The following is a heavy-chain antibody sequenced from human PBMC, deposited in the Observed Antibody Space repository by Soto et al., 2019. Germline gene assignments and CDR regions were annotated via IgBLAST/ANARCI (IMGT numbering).Heavy chain of an antibody. CDR2: IGSSGSPI. D-gene: IGHD6-19*01. J-gene: IGHJ4*02. CDR3: ARAGGSAWSLDF. Sequence: QAQLVESGGGLVKPGGSPRLSCTVSGFSFSDYYMNWIRQAPGKGLEWVSYIGSSGSPIHYADSVKGRFPISRDNAKNTLYLQMNSLRDEDTAVYYCARAGGSAWSLDFWGQGTLVTVSS. CDR1: GFSFSDYY. V-gene: IGHV3-11*01.